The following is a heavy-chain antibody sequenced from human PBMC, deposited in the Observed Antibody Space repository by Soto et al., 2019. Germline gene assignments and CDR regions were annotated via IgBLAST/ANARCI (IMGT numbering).Heavy chain of an antibody. CDR2: IGSGGTYT. J-gene: IGHJ3*02. D-gene: IGHD2-8*01. CDR3: ATATVVTVYNGAFDM. Sequence: VQLVESGGGLVKPGGSLRLSCAASGITFSDHYMSWIRQAPGKGLEWVSYIGSGGTYTNYADSVKGRFTISRDNAKNLLYLQMNSLRAEDTAVYYCATATVVTVYNGAFDMWGQGTKVTVSS. CDR1: GITFSDHY. V-gene: IGHV3-11*06.